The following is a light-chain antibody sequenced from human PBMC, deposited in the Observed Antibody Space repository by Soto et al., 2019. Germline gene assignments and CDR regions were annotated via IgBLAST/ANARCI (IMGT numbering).Light chain of an antibody. Sequence: QSALTQPPSASGSPGQSVTISCTGTSSDVGGYNYVSWYQQHPGKAPKLMIYEVTKRSSGVPDRFSGSKSGNTASLTVSGLQAEDEADYYCSSYAGSNILLFGGGTKLTVL. CDR3: SSYAGSNILL. V-gene: IGLV2-8*01. CDR2: EVT. CDR1: SSDVGGYNY. J-gene: IGLJ2*01.